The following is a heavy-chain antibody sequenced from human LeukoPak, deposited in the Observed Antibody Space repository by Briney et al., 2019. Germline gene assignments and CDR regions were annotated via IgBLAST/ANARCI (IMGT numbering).Heavy chain of an antibody. CDR1: GFTFSSYW. D-gene: IGHD2-2*01. V-gene: IGHV3-7*01. CDR3: AREEVVPAAIWGYYYYYGMDV. Sequence: PGGSLRLSCAASGFTFSSYWMSWVRQAPGKGLEWVANIKQDGSEKYYVDSVKGRFTIYRDNAKNSLYLQMNSLRAEDTAVYYCAREEVVPAAIWGYYYYYGMDVWGQGTTVTVSS. CDR2: IKQDGSEK. J-gene: IGHJ6*02.